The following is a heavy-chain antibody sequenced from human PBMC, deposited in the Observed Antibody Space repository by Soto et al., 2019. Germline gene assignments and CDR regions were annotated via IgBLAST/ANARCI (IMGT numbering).Heavy chain of an antibody. CDR1: GSTFSNYA. Sequence: EVQLLESGGGLVQPGGSLRLSCAASGSTFSNYAMTWVRQAPGKGLECVSTINTSGGNTLYADSVKARFSVSRENSSTTLSLQMNRLRAEDTAVEYCTKDWDHDSWGQGTLVTVS. CDR3: TKDWDHDS. D-gene: IGHD1-26*01. V-gene: IGHV3-23*01. CDR2: INTSGGNT. J-gene: IGHJ5*01.